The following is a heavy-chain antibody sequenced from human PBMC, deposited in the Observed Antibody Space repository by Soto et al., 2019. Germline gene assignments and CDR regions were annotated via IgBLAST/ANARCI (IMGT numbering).Heavy chain of an antibody. CDR2: IWYDGSNK. CDR3: ARGGEEKYCTGGSCSDFHY. J-gene: IGHJ4*02. D-gene: IGHD2-15*01. Sequence: GGSLRLSCAASGFIFSTYSMHWVRQAPGKGLEWVAIIWYDGSNKYYADSVKGRFTISRDNSKDTLYLQMNSLKTEDTAMYYCARGGEEKYCTGGSCSDFHYWGQGTLVTVSS. V-gene: IGHV3-33*01. CDR1: GFIFSTYS.